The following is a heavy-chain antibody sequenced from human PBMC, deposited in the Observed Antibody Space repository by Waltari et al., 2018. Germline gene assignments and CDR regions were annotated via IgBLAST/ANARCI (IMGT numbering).Heavy chain of an antibody. Sequence: EVQLVESGGGLVQPGGSLRLSCAASGFTFSNYWMHWVRQIPGKGLMWVSRMNSDGTNIVYAESVRGRFTISKDNAKNTLYLQMNSLSAEDTAVYYCARDVDWGVGALGYWGQGTPVTVS. CDR1: GFTFSNYW. V-gene: IGHV3-74*01. J-gene: IGHJ4*02. D-gene: IGHD1-26*01. CDR2: MNSDGTNI. CDR3: ARDVDWGVGALGY.